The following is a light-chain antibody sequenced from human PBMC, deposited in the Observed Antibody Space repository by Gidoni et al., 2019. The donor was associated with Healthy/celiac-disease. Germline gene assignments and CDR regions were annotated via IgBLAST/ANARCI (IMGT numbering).Light chain of an antibody. CDR3: QVWDSSSDHHVI. J-gene: IGLJ2*01. Sequence: SYVLTQPPSVSVAPGQTARMTCGGNNMGRKSVHWYQQKPGQAPVLVVYDDRDRPSGIPERFSGSNSGNTATLTISRVEAGDEADYYCQVWDSSSDHHVIFGGGTKLTVL. CDR1: NMGRKS. CDR2: DDR. V-gene: IGLV3-21*02.